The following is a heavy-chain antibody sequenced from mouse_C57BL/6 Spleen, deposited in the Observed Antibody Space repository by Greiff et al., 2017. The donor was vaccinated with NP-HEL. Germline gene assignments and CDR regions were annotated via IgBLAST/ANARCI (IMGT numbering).Heavy chain of an antibody. CDR2: IDPSDSET. CDR1: GYTFTSYW. Sequence: VQLQQSGAELVRPGSSVKLSCKASGYTFTSYWMHWVKQRPIQGLEWIGNIDPSDSETHYNQKFKDKATLTVDKSSSTAYMQLSSLTSEDSAVYYCARLGDYDAMDYWGQGTSVTVSS. J-gene: IGHJ4*01. V-gene: IGHV1-52*01. CDR3: ARLGDYDAMDY.